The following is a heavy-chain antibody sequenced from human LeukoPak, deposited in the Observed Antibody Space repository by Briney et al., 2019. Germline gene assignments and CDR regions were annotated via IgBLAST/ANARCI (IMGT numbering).Heavy chain of an antibody. Sequence: GGSLRLSCAASGFTFSHYVMSWVRQAPGKGPQWVAGISDRGGRTYYADSVKGRFTISRDNSKNTLSLQMNSLRAEDTAVYYCAKGPRTVRFGDRHKGMFDYWGQGTLVTVSS. V-gene: IGHV3-23*01. D-gene: IGHD3-10*01. CDR1: GFTFSHYV. CDR2: ISDRGGRT. CDR3: AKGPRTVRFGDRHKGMFDY. J-gene: IGHJ4*02.